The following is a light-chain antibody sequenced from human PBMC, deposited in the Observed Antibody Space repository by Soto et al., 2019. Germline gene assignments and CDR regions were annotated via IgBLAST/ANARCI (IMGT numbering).Light chain of an antibody. CDR2: EVS. V-gene: IGLV2-14*01. CDR3: SSYTSSSTLPYG. CDR1: SSDVGGYKY. J-gene: IGLJ1*01. Sequence: QSALTQPASVSGSPGQSITISCTGTSSDVGGYKYVSWYQQHPGKAPKLMIYEVSNRPSGVSNRFSGSKSGNTASLTISGLQAEDEADYYCSSYTSSSTLPYGFGTGTKRTVL.